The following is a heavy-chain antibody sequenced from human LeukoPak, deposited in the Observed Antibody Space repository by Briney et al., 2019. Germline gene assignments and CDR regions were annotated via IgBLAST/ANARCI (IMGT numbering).Heavy chain of an antibody. D-gene: IGHD3-22*01. CDR3: ARRPNYYDSSGSVDY. CDR1: GYRFASDY. Sequence: GESLKISCKASGYRFASDYIGWVRQMPGKGLEWMGIIYPGDSETKYSPSFQGQVTLSVDKSITTAYLQWSSLKASDTAMYYCARRPNYYDSSGSVDYWGQGTLVTVSS. V-gene: IGHV5-51*01. CDR2: IYPGDSET. J-gene: IGHJ4*02.